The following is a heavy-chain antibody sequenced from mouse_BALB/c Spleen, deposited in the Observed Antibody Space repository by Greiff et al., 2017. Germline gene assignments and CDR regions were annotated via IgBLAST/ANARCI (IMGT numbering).Heavy chain of an antibody. CDR2: ISSGSSTI. CDR1: GFTFSSFG. J-gene: IGHJ4*01. D-gene: IGHD1-1*01. CDR3: ARSGRAMDY. Sequence: EVMLVESGGGLVQPGGSRKLSCAASGFTFSSFGMHWVRQAPEKGLEWVAYISSGSSTIYYADTVKGRFTISRDNPKNTLFLQMTSLRSEDTAMYYCARSGRAMDYWGQGTSVTVSS. V-gene: IGHV5-17*02.